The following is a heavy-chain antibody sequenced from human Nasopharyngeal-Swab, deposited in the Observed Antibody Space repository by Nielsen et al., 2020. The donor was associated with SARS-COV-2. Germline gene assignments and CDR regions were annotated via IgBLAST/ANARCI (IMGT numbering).Heavy chain of an antibody. CDR1: GFTFSSYA. Sequence: ETLSLTCSASGFTFSSYAMHWVRQAPGKGLEYVSAISSNGGSTYYADSVEGRFTIPRDNSKNTLYLQMSSLRAEDTAVYYCVKEQVRGDCFDYWGQGTLVTVSS. CDR3: VKEQVRGDCFDY. D-gene: IGHD2-21*01. J-gene: IGHJ4*02. V-gene: IGHV3-64D*06. CDR2: ISSNGGST.